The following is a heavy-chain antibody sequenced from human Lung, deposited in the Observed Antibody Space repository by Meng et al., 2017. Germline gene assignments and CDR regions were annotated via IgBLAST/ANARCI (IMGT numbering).Heavy chain of an antibody. CDR1: GGSSSDYY. J-gene: IGHJ4*02. V-gene: IGHV4-34*01. Sequence: LQQWGGGLVKPSETLSLPCVVSGGSSSDYYWSWIRQPPGKGLEWIGEINHSGSTNYNPSLESRATISVDTSQNNLSLKLSSVTAADSAVYYCARGPTTMAHDFDYWGQGTLVTVSS. CDR2: INHSGST. CDR3: ARGPTTMAHDFDY. D-gene: IGHD4-11*01.